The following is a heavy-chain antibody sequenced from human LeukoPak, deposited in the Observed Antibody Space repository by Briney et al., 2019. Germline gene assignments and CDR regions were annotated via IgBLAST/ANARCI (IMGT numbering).Heavy chain of an antibody. CDR3: ARDHTPGGYCSGGSCYLFDY. V-gene: IGHV6-1*01. D-gene: IGHD2-15*01. Sequence: SQTLSLTCAISGDSVSSNSAAWNWIRQSPSRGLEWLGRTYYRSKWYNDYAVSVKGRITINPDTSKNQFSLQLNSVTPEDTAVYYCARDHTPGGYCSGGSCYLFDYWGQGTLVTVSS. CDR1: GDSVSSNSAA. J-gene: IGHJ4*02. CDR2: TYYRSKWYN.